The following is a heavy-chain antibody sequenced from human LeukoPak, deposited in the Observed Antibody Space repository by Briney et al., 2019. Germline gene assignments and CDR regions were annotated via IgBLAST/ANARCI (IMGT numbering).Heavy chain of an antibody. D-gene: IGHD5-12*01. CDR1: GFSFDDYG. J-gene: IGHJ4*02. CDR2: ISGDGATT. Sequence: PGGSLRLSCAGSGFSFDDYGMHWVRQRPGQGLEWVSLISGDGATTHYADSVKGLFTISKDNYKNSLYLQMNSLRTDDTALYYCAKDTPYSGRVFDCWGQGTLVTVAS. CDR3: AKDTPYSGRVFDC. V-gene: IGHV3-43*02.